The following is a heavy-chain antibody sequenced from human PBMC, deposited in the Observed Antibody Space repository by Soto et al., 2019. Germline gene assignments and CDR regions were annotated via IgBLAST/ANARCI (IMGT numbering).Heavy chain of an antibody. CDR1: GYNFTQYR. D-gene: IGHD2-2*01. Sequence: QVQLVQSGADVKKPGASVKISCKASGYNFTQYRIHWVRQAPGQRLEWMGWITAGDAKTEYSQKFQGRVTISPDISATTVYLDLDSLRSEDTAVYYCARDLYSSSWFWFDPWGRGTQVIVSS. CDR3: ARDLYSSSWFWFDP. V-gene: IGHV1-3*01. J-gene: IGHJ5*02. CDR2: ITAGDAKT.